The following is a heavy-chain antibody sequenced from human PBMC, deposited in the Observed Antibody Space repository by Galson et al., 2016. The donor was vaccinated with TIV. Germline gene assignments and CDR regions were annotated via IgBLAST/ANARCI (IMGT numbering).Heavy chain of an antibody. V-gene: IGHV1-69*13. Sequence: SVKVSCKASGGIFNNYAISWVRQAPGQGLEWMGGINLIFGVTIYAPKFQGRVTITADESTSTVYLDLSSLRSDDTAVYYCTRVQESANYRNHYYYMDVWGKGTSVTVSS. CDR2: INLIFGVT. CDR1: GGIFNNYA. J-gene: IGHJ6*03. CDR3: TRVQESANYRNHYYYMDV. D-gene: IGHD3-10*01.